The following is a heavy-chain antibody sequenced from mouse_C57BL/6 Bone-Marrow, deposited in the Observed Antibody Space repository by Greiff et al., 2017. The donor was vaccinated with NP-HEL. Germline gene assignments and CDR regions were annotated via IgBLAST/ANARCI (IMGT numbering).Heavy chain of an antibody. D-gene: IGHD2-3*01. V-gene: IGHV1-64*01. CDR3: ARWLLHYYFDY. CDR2: IHPNSGST. Sequence: QVQLQQPGAELVKPGASVKLSCKASGYTFTSYWMHWVKQRPGQGLEWIGMIHPNSGSTNYNEKFKSKATLTVDKSSSTAYMQLSSLTSEDSAVYYCARWLLHYYFDYWGQGTTLTVSS. J-gene: IGHJ2*01. CDR1: GYTFTSYW.